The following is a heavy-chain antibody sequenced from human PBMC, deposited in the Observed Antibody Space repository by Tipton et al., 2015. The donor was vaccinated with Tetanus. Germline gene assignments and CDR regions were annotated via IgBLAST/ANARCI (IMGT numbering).Heavy chain of an antibody. CDR2: ISYTGTT. Sequence: TLSLTCAVYGGSFTNGGYYWSWIRQHPGKGLDWIGYISYTGTTHYNPSLKSRVTILLDRSKNQFSLKLTSVTAADTAVYYCATVGLVTASVKYWGQGTLVTVSS. D-gene: IGHD2-21*02. J-gene: IGHJ4*01. CDR1: GGSFTNGGYY. CDR3: ATVGLVTASVKY. V-gene: IGHV4-31*11.